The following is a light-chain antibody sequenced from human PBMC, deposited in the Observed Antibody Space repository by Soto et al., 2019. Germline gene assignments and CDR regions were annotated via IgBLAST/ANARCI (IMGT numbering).Light chain of an antibody. Sequence: VLTQPPSASGTPGQRVTISCSGSSSNIGSNTVNWYQQLPGTAPKLLIYSNNQRPSGVPDRFSGSKSGTSASLAISGLQSEDEADYYCAAWDDSLKMVFGTGTKVTVL. J-gene: IGLJ1*01. CDR1: SSNIGSNT. CDR2: SNN. CDR3: AAWDDSLKMV. V-gene: IGLV1-44*01.